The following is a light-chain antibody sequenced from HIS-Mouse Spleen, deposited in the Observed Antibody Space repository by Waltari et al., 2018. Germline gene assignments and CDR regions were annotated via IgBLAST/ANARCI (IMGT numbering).Light chain of an antibody. CDR3: QVWDSSSDHVV. J-gene: IGLJ2*01. CDR2: DDS. CDR1: NIGSKS. V-gene: IGLV3-21*03. Sequence: SYVLTQPPSVSVAPGKTARITCGGNNIGSKSVHWYQQKPGQAPVLGVDDDSDRPSGIRERFSGSNSGNTATLTSSRVEAGDEADYYCQVWDSSSDHVVFGGGTKLTVL.